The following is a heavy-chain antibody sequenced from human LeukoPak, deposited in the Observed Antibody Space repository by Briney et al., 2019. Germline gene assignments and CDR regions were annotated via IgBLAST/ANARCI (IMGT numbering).Heavy chain of an antibody. J-gene: IGHJ5*02. V-gene: IGHV3-73*01. Sequence: GGSLKLSCAASGFTFSGSAIHWVRQSSGKGLEWVGHIDKKDNFYATTSAASVTGRFTISRDDPKNTAYLQMSSLKTEDTALYYCTRDSGTYNWLDPWGQGTLVTVSS. D-gene: IGHD1-26*01. CDR3: TRDSGTYNWLDP. CDR2: IDKKDNFYAT. CDR1: GFTFSGSA.